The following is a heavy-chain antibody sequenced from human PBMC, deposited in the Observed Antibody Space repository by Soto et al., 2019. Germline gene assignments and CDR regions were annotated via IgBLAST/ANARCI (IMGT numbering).Heavy chain of an antibody. V-gene: IGHV2-5*02. J-gene: IGHJ6*02. D-gene: IGHD5-12*01. Sequence: QITLKESGPTLGRPTQTLTLTCTFSGFSFAGLSFSAGGVGGAWIRQPPGKALEWLAFFHGDDDKGYSSAPKNRGTIIPENYTNQVVLTKTDMGPEDTGTYYCSLDAGDSRHYYHTFDVWGQGTTVIVSS. CDR2: FHGDDDK. CDR1: GFSFAGLSFSAGGVG. CDR3: SLDAGDSRHYYHTFDV.